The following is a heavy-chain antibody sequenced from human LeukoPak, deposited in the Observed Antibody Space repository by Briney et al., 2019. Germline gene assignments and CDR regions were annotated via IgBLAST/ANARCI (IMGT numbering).Heavy chain of an antibody. CDR3: ARDRTIFGVVIIYYFDY. CDR1: GFTFSSYS. Sequence: GGSLRLSCAASGFTFSSYSMNWVRQAPGKGLEWVSYISGSSSTIYYADSVKGRFTISRDNAKNSLYLQMNSLRAEDTAVYYCARDRTIFGVVIIYYFDYWGQGTLVTVSS. CDR2: ISGSSSTI. D-gene: IGHD3-3*01. V-gene: IGHV3-48*01. J-gene: IGHJ4*02.